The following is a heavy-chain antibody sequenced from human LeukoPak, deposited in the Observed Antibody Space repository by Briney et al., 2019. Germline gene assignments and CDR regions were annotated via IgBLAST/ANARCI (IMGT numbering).Heavy chain of an antibody. CDR3: AREAGDIVLMLYAYNWFDP. CDR1: GGSISSYY. V-gene: IGHV4-4*07. Sequence: PSETLSLTCTVSGGSISSYYWSWIRQPAGKGLEWIGRIYTSGSTNYNPSLKSRVTMSVDTSKNQFSLKLSSVTAADTAVYYCAREAGDIVLMLYAYNWFDPWGQGTLVTVSS. D-gene: IGHD2-8*01. J-gene: IGHJ5*02. CDR2: IYTSGST.